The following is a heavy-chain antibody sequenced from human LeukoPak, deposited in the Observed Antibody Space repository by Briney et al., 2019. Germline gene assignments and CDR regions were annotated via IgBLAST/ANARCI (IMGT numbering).Heavy chain of an antibody. Sequence: PSETLSLTCTVSGGSISPFYWNWIRQPPGKGLEWIGYIYYTGGTSYSPSLNSRATISVDTSKNQFSLKLSSVTAADTAVYYCARVVYSSGWNWGQGTLVTVSS. D-gene: IGHD6-19*01. V-gene: IGHV4-59*01. CDR2: IYYTGGT. CDR1: GGSISPFY. CDR3: ARVVYSSGWN. J-gene: IGHJ4*02.